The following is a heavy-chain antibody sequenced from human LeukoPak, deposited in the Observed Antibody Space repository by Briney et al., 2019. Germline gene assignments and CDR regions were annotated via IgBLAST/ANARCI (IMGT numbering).Heavy chain of an antibody. CDR3: AGSGSYYNAYYFDY. CDR1: GGSISSSSYY. CDR2: IYYSGST. D-gene: IGHD3-10*01. J-gene: IGHJ4*02. V-gene: IGHV4-39*07. Sequence: SETLSLTCTVSGGSISSSSYYWGWIRQPPGKGLEWIGSIYYSGSTYYNPSLKSRVTISVDTSKNQFSLKLSSVTAADTAVYYCAGSGSYYNAYYFDYWGQGTLVTVSS.